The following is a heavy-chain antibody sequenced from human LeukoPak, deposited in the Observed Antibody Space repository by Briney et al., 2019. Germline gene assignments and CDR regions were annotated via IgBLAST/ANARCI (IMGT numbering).Heavy chain of an antibody. D-gene: IGHD1-14*01. Sequence: GGSLRLSCAASGFIFSDYTMMWVRRAPGKGLQWVATFTAYGGTYYAASVKGRFAISRDNSKNTLYLQMNSLRAEDTAVYYCAKVSMGGTPDAFDIWGQGTMVTVSS. J-gene: IGHJ3*02. CDR1: GFIFSDYT. CDR3: AKVSMGGTPDAFDI. V-gene: IGHV3-23*01. CDR2: FTAYGGT.